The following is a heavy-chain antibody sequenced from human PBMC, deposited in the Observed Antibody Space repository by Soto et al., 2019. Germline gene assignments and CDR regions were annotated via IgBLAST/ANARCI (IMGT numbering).Heavy chain of an antibody. CDR1: GFTFGDYA. Sequence: PGGSLRLSCTASGFTFGDYAMSWFRQAPGKGLEWVGFIRSKAYGGTTEYAASVKGRFTISRDDSKSIAYLQMNSLKTEDTAVYYCTRQLRFLEWFTSYYMDAWGKGTTVTVSS. CDR3: TRQLRFLEWFTSYYMDA. J-gene: IGHJ6*03. CDR2: IRSKAYGGTT. V-gene: IGHV3-49*03. D-gene: IGHD3-3*01.